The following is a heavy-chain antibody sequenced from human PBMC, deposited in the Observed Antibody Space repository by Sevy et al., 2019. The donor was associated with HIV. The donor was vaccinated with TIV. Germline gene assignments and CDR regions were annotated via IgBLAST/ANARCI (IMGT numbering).Heavy chain of an antibody. CDR2: ISGSGGYT. CDR3: AKEGYESSGYYH. D-gene: IGHD3-22*01. V-gene: IGHV3-23*01. CDR1: GFTFSSYA. Sequence: GGSLRLSCAASGFTFSSYAMTWVRQAPGKGLEWVSAISGSGGYTYYADSVKGRFTISRENSKKTRDLQMHSLGAEDTAVYYCAKEGYESSGYYHWGQGTLVTVSS. J-gene: IGHJ5*02.